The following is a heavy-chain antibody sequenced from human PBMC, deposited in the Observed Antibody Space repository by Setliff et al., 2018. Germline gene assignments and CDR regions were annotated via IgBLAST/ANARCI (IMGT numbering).Heavy chain of an antibody. Sequence: SETLSLTCAASGGTFTYYYWTWIRQSPAKGLEWIGEITHTGTTGSTKYNPSLKSRFTMSIDTSKNQFSLMVTSVTAADTAVYYCARAPRYFDPTGSYFDFWGQGTLVTVSS. V-gene: IGHV4-34*01. CDR1: GGTFTYYY. CDR3: ARAPRYFDPTGSYFDF. CDR2: ITHTGTTGST. J-gene: IGHJ4*02. D-gene: IGHD3-22*01.